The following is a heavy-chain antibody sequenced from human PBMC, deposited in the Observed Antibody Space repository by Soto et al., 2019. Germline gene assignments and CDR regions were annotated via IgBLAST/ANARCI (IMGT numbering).Heavy chain of an antibody. V-gene: IGHV4-38-2*01. D-gene: IGHD6-6*01. Sequence: PSETLSLTCAVSGYSVISGYYWGWIRQPPGKGLEWIGIIYHSGSTYYNPSLKGRVTISVDTSKNQFSLKLSSVTAADTAVYYCAGCSSSDYYYGMDFWGQGTTVTVSS. CDR1: GYSVISGYY. J-gene: IGHJ6*02. CDR2: IYHSGST. CDR3: AGCSSSDYYYGMDF.